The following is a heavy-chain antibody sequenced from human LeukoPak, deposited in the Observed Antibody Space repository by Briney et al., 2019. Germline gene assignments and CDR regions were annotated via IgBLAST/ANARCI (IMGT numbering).Heavy chain of an antibody. CDR2: ISYDGSNK. CDR3: AKMVVGATNY. CDR1: GFTFSSYG. D-gene: IGHD1-26*01. Sequence: GRSLRLSCAAAGFTFSSYGMHWVRQAPGKGLEWVAVISYDGSNKYYADSVKGRFTISRDNSKNTLYLQMNSLRAEATAVYYCAKMVVGATNYWGQGTLVTVSS. V-gene: IGHV3-30*18. J-gene: IGHJ4*02.